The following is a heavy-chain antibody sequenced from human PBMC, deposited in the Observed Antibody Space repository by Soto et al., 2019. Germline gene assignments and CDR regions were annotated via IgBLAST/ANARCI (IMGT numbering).Heavy chain of an antibody. V-gene: IGHV3-73*01. CDR1: GFTFSGSA. Sequence: GGSLRLSCAASGFTFSGSAMHWVRQASGKGLEWVGRIRSKANSYATAYAASVKGRFTISRDDSKNTAYLQMNSLKTEDTAVYYCTRPTRGDSSGYYYPYYYYYGMDVWGQGTTVTVSS. CDR2: IRSKANSYAT. D-gene: IGHD3-22*01. J-gene: IGHJ6*02. CDR3: TRPTRGDSSGYYYPYYYYYGMDV.